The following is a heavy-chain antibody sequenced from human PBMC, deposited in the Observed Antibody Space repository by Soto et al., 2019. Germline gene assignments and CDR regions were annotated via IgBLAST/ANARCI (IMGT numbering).Heavy chain of an antibody. D-gene: IGHD1-26*01. Sequence: QVLLVASGGGVVQPGRSLRLACAATGFTLNSYGMHWVRLGAGNGLEWVAFISYDSTKTYYADSVKGRFTISRDNSNSALYVQMNSLTGEDTAVYYCARTRSAWSDFHYYSLDVWGQGTTVTVSS. CDR3: ARTRSAWSDFHYYSLDV. CDR2: ISYDSTKT. J-gene: IGHJ6*02. V-gene: IGHV3-30*03. CDR1: GFTLNSYG.